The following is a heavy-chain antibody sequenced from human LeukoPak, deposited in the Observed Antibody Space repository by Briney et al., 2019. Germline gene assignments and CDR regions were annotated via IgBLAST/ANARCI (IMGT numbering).Heavy chain of an antibody. V-gene: IGHV1-69*04. CDR2: IIPILGIA. D-gene: IGHD6-19*01. CDR3: ARDFEAVADEAGYDAFDI. J-gene: IGHJ3*02. Sequence: ASVKVSCEASGGTFSSYAISWVRQAPGQGLEWMGRIIPILGIANYAQRFQGRVTITADKSTSTAYMELRSLRPDDTAVYYCARDFEAVADEAGYDAFDIWGQGTMVTVSS. CDR1: GGTFSSYA.